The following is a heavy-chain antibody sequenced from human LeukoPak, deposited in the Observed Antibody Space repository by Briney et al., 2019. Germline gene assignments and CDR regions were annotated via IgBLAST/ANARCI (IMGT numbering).Heavy chain of an antibody. Sequence: PGGSLRLSCAASGFTFSSYGMHWVRQAPGKGLEWVVVIWYDGSNKYYADSVKGRFTISRDNSKNTLYLQMNSLRAEDTAVYYCARDYYDSSGYYNNWFDPWGQGTLVTVSS. CDR3: ARDYYDSSGYYNNWFDP. J-gene: IGHJ5*02. CDR2: IWYDGSNK. V-gene: IGHV3-33*01. CDR1: GFTFSSYG. D-gene: IGHD3-22*01.